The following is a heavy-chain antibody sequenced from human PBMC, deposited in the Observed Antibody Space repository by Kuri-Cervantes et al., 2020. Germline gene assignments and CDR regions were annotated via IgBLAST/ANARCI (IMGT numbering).Heavy chain of an antibody. CDR3: ARGQPYGDYPYYYYYMDV. J-gene: IGHJ6*03. Sequence: SETLSLTCTVSGDSITSDYWSWIRQPPGKGLEWIALIDGSGSTDYNPSLKSRVTISVDTSKNQFSLKLSSVTAADTAVYYCARGQPYGDYPYYYYYMDVWGKGTTVTVSS. V-gene: IGHV4-59*12. D-gene: IGHD4-17*01. CDR1: GDSITSDY. CDR2: IDGSGST.